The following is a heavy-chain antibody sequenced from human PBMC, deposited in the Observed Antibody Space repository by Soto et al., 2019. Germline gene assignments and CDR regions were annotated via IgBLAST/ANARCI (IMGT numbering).Heavy chain of an antibody. V-gene: IGHV3-23*01. D-gene: IGHD3-22*01. CDR1: GFTFSSYA. J-gene: IGHJ4*02. CDR3: AKATQEWYYDSSGYYGPTGYFDY. CDR2: ISGSGGST. Sequence: QTGGSLRLSCAASGFTFSSYAMSWVRQAPGKGLEWVSAISGSGGSTYYADSVKGRFTISRDNSKNTLYLQMNSLRAEDTAVYYCAKATQEWYYDSSGYYGPTGYFDYWGQGTLVTVS.